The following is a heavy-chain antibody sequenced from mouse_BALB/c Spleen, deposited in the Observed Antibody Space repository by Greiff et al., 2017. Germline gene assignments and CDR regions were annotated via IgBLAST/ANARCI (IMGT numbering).Heavy chain of an antibody. CDR1: GYSFTSYW. D-gene: IGHD1-1*02. CDR3: ARGWLEAWFAY. Sequence: QVQLKESGPQLVRPGASVKISCKASGYSFTSYWMHWVKQRPGQGLEWIGMIDPSDSETRLNQKFKDKATLTVDKSSSTAYMQLSSPTSEDSAVYYCARGWLEAWFAYWGQGTLVTVSA. CDR2: IDPSDSET. V-gene: IGHV1S126*01. J-gene: IGHJ3*01.